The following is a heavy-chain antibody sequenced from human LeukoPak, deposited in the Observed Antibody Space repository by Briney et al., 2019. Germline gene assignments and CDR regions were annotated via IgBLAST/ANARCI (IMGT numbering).Heavy chain of an antibody. CDR3: ARLTKGRYFDYIFDY. CDR2: IYSSGST. CDR1: GGSISSSPFY. D-gene: IGHD3-9*01. V-gene: IGHV4-39*01. J-gene: IGHJ4*02. Sequence: SETLSLTCTVSGGSISSSPFYWGWIRQPPGKGLEWIGSIYSSGSTYYNPSLKSRVTISVDKSKNQFSLNLNSVTAADTAVYYCARLTKGRYFDYIFDYWGQGTLFTVST.